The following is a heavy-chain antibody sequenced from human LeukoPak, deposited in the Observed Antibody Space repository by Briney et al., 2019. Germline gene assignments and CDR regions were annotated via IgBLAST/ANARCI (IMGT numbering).Heavy chain of an antibody. V-gene: IGHV5-51*01. J-gene: IGHJ4*02. CDR1: GYSFTSYW. CDR2: IYPGDSDT. D-gene: IGHD3-22*01. Sequence: GESLKISCKGSGYSFTSYWIGWVRQMPGKGLEWMGIIYPGDSDTRYSPSLQGQVTISADKSISTAYLQWSSLKASDTAMYYCARPYYYDSSGYTTPGYWGQGTLVTVSS. CDR3: ARPYYYDSSGYTTPGY.